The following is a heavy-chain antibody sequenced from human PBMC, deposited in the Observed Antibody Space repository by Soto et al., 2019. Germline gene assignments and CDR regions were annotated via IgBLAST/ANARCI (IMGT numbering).Heavy chain of an antibody. Sequence: QVHLVQSGAEVKKPGASVKVSCKASRDTLTGYYMHWVRQAPGQGLEWMGWINPNSGGRNYAQKFQGRVTKTRDTSISTVYMELSRLRSDDTAVYYCATARIPDAFDIWAQGTMVTVSS. CDR3: ATARIPDAFDI. CDR1: RDTLTGYY. CDR2: INPNSGGR. J-gene: IGHJ3*02. V-gene: IGHV1-2*02.